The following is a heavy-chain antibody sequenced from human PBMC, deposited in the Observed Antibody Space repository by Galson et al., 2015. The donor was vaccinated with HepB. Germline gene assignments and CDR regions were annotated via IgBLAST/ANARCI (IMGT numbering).Heavy chain of an antibody. J-gene: IGHJ2*01. CDR3: ATWAHYHAHRWAWYFDL. Sequence: SVKVSCKVSGYTLTEVSMHWVRQAPGKGLEWMGGFDPEDGETISAQKFQGRLTMTEDTSTDTAYMQLSSLRSEDTAVYYCATWAHYHAHRWAWYFDLWGRGTLVTVSS. CDR2: FDPEDGET. V-gene: IGHV1-24*01. D-gene: IGHD3-10*01. CDR1: GYTLTEVS.